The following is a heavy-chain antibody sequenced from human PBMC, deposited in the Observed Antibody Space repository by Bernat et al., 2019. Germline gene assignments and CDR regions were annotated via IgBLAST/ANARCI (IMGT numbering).Heavy chain of an antibody. CDR1: GFTFSNAW. Sequence: EVQLVESGGGLVKPGGSLRLSCAASGFTFSNAWMSWVRQAPGKGLEWVGRIKSKTDGGTTDYAAPVKGRFTISRDDSKNTLYLQMNSLKTEDTAVYYCTTLILLIITNRPDAFDIWGQGTMVTVSS. V-gene: IGHV3-15*01. D-gene: IGHD3-16*01. CDR2: IKSKTDGGTT. J-gene: IGHJ3*02. CDR3: TTLILLIITNRPDAFDI.